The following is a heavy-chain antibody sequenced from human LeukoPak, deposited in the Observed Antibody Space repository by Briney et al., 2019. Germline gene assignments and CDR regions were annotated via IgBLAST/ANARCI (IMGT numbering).Heavy chain of an antibody. CDR2: ISGSGGST. CDR1: GFTFSSYA. V-gene: IGHV3-23*01. D-gene: IGHD5/OR15-5a*01. J-gene: IGHJ4*02. CDR3: AKGIGLPTYYFDY. Sequence: GRSLRLSCAASGFTFSSYAMSWVRQAPGKGLEWVSAISGSGGSTYYADSVKGRFTISRDNSKNTLYLQMNSLRAEDTAVYYCAKGIGLPTYYFDYWGQGTLVTVSS.